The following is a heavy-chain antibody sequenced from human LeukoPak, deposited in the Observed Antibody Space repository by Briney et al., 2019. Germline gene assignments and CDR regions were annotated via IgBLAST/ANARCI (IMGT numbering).Heavy chain of an antibody. V-gene: IGHV4-38-2*02. J-gene: IGHJ5*02. CDR1: GSSITTYTN. D-gene: IGHD3-22*01. Sequence: SETLSLTCTVSGSSITTYTNWGWIRKSPGKGLEWIASIHHTGKTYYNPSLERGATISIESSKKHFSFEVSSVTAADTAFYFCVNSKSNYEAVSWGPGTLVTVSS. CDR2: IHHTGKT. CDR3: VNSKSNYEAVS.